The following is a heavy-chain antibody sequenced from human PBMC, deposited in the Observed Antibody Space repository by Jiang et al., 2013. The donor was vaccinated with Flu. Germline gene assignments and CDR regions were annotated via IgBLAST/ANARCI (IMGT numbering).Heavy chain of an antibody. CDR2: IIPMFGPP. V-gene: IGHV1-69*01. D-gene: IGHD3-10*01. CDR3: GRAIFTRIRGVNYYYYMDV. J-gene: IGHJ6*03. CDR1: GDTFKNFA. Sequence: SGAEVKKPGSSVTVSCTASGDTFKNFAVNWVRQAPGQGLEWMGGIIPMFGPPNYAQTFQDRVTIFVDEARTTAYLELTNLKSEDTAVYFCGRAIFTRIRGVNYYYYMDVWGTGTTVMVSS.